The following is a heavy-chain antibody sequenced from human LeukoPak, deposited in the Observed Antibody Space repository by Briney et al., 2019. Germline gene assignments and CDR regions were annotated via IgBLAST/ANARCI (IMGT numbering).Heavy chain of an antibody. CDR2: INRSGST. V-gene: IGHV4-34*01. CDR1: GGSFSGYY. J-gene: IGHJ4*02. CDR3: ARGRQFDY. Sequence: PSETLSLTCAVYGGSFSGYYWSWIRQPPGKGLEWIGEINRSGSTNYNPSLKSRVTISVDTSKNQFSLKLSSVTAADTAVYYCARGRQFDYWGQGTLVTVSS.